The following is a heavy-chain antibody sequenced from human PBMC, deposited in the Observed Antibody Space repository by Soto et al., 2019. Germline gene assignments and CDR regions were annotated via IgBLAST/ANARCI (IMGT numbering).Heavy chain of an antibody. Sequence: QVQLVESGGGVVQPGRSLRLSCAASGFTFSSYAMHWVRQAPGKGLEWVAVISYDGSNKYYADSVKGRFTISRDNSKNTLYLQMNSLRAEDTAVYYCARDKGSSSWSHFDIWGQGTMVTVSS. CDR2: ISYDGSNK. V-gene: IGHV3-30-3*01. CDR3: ARDKGSSSWSHFDI. J-gene: IGHJ3*02. CDR1: GFTFSSYA. D-gene: IGHD6-13*01.